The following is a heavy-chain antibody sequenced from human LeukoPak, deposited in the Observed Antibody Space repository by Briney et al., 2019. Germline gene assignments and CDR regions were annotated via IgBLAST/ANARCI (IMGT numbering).Heavy chain of an antibody. J-gene: IGHJ3*02. CDR1: GVSFSGYY. Sequence: SETLSLTCAVSGVSFSGYYWSWIRQPPGKGLEWIGEINHRGGTKYNPSLKSRVTISLDTFKNHFSLKLTSVTAADTAVYYCASDDYGDLVNAFDIWGQGTMVTVSS. D-gene: IGHD4-17*01. CDR3: ASDDYGDLVNAFDI. CDR2: INHRGGT. V-gene: IGHV4-34*01.